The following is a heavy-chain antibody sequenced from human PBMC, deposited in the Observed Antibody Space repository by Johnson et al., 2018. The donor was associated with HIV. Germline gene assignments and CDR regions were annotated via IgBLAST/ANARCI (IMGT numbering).Heavy chain of an antibody. J-gene: IGHJ3*02. CDR2: IKSKTDGGAT. CDR3: TTDRGKWELGFSAFDI. V-gene: IGHV3-15*01. D-gene: IGHD1-26*01. Sequence: VQLVESGGGVVRPGGSLRLSCAASGFSFDDYDMSWVRQAPGQGLEWVGRIKSKTDGGATDYAAPVKGRFTISRDDSRNTLSLQMNGLKTEDTAVYYCTTDRGKWELGFSAFDIWGQVTMVTVSS. CDR1: GFSFDDYD.